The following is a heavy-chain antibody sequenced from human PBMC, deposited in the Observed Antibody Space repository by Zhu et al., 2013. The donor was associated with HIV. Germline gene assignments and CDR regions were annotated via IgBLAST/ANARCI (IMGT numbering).Heavy chain of an antibody. J-gene: IGHJ4*02. D-gene: IGHD4-17*01. CDR2: INPKSGGT. CDR3: AREPFXRYGGNSLFDY. CDR1: GYTFNDYY. Sequence: QVQLVQSGAEVRKPGASVKVSCKASGYTFNDYYMHWVRQAPGQGPEWMGWINPKSGGTNYPQKFQGRVTMTRDTSINTAHMELSSLRSGDTAVYYCAREPFXRYGGNSLFDYWGQGTLVTVSS. V-gene: IGHV1-2*02.